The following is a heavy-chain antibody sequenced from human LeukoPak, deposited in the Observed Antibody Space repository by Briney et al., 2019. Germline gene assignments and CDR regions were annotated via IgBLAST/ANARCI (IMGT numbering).Heavy chain of an antibody. CDR3: ARDATAKAYQVLYGPNYFDP. J-gene: IGHJ5*02. CDR2: ITPNTGDT. Sequence: GASVKVSCKASGYTLAGYYMHWGRQAPGEGLEWIGWITPNTGDTNYAQNFQGRVTMTRDTSSSTVYMERSRLRYDDTAVYYCARDATAKAYQVLYGPNYFDPWGQGTLVTVSS. D-gene: IGHD2-2*02. V-gene: IGHV1-2*02. CDR1: GYTLAGYY.